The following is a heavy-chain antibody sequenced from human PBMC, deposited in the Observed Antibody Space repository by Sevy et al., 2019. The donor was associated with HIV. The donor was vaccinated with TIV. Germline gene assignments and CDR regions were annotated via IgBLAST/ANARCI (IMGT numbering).Heavy chain of an antibody. J-gene: IGHJ4*02. D-gene: IGHD2-15*01. CDR2: VSQSGRA. V-gene: IGHV4-34*01. CDR3: ARGPLFSPEYCSGGACPTIDY. CDR1: GVSFSDYY. Sequence: SENLSLTCAVSGVSFSDYYWAWVRQPPGKGLEWIGEVSQSGRANYNPSLRSRVIMSLDTFNNQFSLKLTSVTAADTAMYYCARGPLFSPEYCSGGACPTIDYWSQGTRVTVSS.